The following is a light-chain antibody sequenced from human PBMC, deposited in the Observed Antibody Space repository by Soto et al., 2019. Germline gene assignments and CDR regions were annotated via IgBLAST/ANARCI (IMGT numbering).Light chain of an antibody. J-gene: IGKJ4*01. CDR2: GAS. Sequence: EIVLTQSPGTLSLSPVERATLSCMASQSVSSSYLAWYQPKPGQAPRVLIYGASSRATCIPDRFSGSGSGTDFTLTISRLEPEDFAVYYCQQYGSSPLTFGGGTKVDI. V-gene: IGKV3-20*01. CDR1: QSVSSSY. CDR3: QQYGSSPLT.